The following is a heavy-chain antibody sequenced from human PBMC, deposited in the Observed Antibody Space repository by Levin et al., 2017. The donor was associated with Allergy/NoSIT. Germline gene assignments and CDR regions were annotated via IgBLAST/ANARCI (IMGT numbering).Heavy chain of an antibody. CDR1: GYSFTSYW. Sequence: KVSCKASGYSFTSYWIGWVRQMPGKGLEWMGIIYPDDSDTRYGPSFQGQVTMSADKSISTAYLQWSSLKAPDTAMYYCARGETGRAFDIWGQGTMVSVSS. D-gene: IGHD3-10*01. J-gene: IGHJ3*02. CDR3: ARGETGRAFDI. CDR2: IYPDDSDT. V-gene: IGHV5-51*01.